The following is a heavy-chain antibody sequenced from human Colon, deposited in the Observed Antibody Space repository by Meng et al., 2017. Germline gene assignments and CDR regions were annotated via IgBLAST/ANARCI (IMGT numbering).Heavy chain of an antibody. D-gene: IGHD3-22*01. CDR2: TSHSGST. J-gene: IGHJ4*02. Sequence: VQRPESGPGLVKPSETLSLTCAVSGGSISRSDWWSWVRQPPGKGLEWIGETSHSGSTNYSPSLKSRVTISLDKSKNQLSLKLNSVTAADTAVYYCASSDYYRSDYWGQGTLVTVSS. V-gene: IGHV4-4*02. CDR1: GGSISRSDW. CDR3: ASSDYYRSDY.